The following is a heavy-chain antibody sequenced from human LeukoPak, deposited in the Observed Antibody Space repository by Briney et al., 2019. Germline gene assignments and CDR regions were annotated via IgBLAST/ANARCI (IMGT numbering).Heavy chain of an antibody. Sequence: GGSLRLSCAVSGFTFSNYGMHWVRQAPGKGLEWVAVIWYDGSNKYYADSVKGRITISRDNSKNTLYLQMNSLRAEDTAVYYCARELGLTDMDVWGQGTTVTVSS. CDR1: GFTFSNYG. CDR2: IWYDGSNK. D-gene: IGHD2-21*02. V-gene: IGHV3-33*01. J-gene: IGHJ6*02. CDR3: ARELGLTDMDV.